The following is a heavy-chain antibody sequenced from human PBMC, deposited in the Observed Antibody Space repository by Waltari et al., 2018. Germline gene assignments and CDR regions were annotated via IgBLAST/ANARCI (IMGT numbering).Heavy chain of an antibody. Sequence: QLQLQESGPELVKPSGTLSLTCAVSGASMSNTDCWSWVRQPPGKGLELMVQVRGDWKTNYNPSFASRVTISLDTYNKQFSLKVTSATAADTAVYYCARDRGRGLYLDSWGPGILVTVSP. V-gene: IGHV4-4*02. D-gene: IGHD2-15*01. CDR1: GASMSNTDC. CDR3: ARDRGRGLYLDS. CDR2: VRGDWKT. J-gene: IGHJ4*02.